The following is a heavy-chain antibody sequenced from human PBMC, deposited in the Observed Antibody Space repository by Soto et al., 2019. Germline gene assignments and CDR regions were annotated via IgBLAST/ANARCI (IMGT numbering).Heavy chain of an antibody. Sequence: EVQLVESGGGLVQPGGSLRLSCAASGFTFSSYWMSWVRQAPGKGLEWVANIKQDGSEKYYVDSVKGRFTISRDNAKNSLYLQMNSLRAEDTAVYYCARSPPRLAAAGREQYNWFDPWGQGTLVTVSS. V-gene: IGHV3-7*01. CDR2: IKQDGSEK. D-gene: IGHD6-13*01. CDR3: ARSPPRLAAAGREQYNWFDP. J-gene: IGHJ5*02. CDR1: GFTFSSYW.